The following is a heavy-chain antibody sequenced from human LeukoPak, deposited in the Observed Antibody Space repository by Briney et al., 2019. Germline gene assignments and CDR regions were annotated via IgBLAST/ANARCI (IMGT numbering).Heavy chain of an antibody. V-gene: IGHV3-13*04. Sequence: GGSLRLSCTASGFPFSNYDMHWVRQATGKRLEWVSSIGSAGDTHYPDSVKGRFAISRENAENSLYLHMNSLRVGDTAVYYCARPQYYYDSSGHRKTWYFDLWGRGTLVTVSS. CDR1: GFPFSNYD. D-gene: IGHD3-22*01. CDR2: IGSAGDT. J-gene: IGHJ2*01. CDR3: ARPQYYYDSSGHRKTWYFDL.